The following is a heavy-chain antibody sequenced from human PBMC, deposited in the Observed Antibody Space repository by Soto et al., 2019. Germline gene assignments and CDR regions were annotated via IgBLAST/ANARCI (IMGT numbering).Heavy chain of an antibody. CDR3: ARVPDR. J-gene: IGHJ5*02. D-gene: IGHD2-2*01. CDR1: EGYSVDLNYF. Sequence: SETLPLPSSVVEGYSVDLNYFWVCIRQTPGKGLEWIGSMYYSGSTYYNPSLKSRVTISVDRSKNQFSLKLSSVIAADTAVYYCARVPDRRGQGTLLTVSS. V-gene: IGHV4-39*07. CDR2: MYYSGST.